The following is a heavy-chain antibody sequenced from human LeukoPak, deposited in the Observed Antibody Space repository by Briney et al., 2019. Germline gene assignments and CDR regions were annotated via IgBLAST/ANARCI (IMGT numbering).Heavy chain of an antibody. V-gene: IGHV1-2*02. Sequence: ASVKVSCKTSRYSFTGYFMHWVRQAPGQGLEWMGWINPNSGDTKYAQKFQGRVTMTRDTSINTAYMELRRLTSDDTAVYYCARVPSMVRGVVNYGMDVWGQGTTVTVSS. D-gene: IGHD3-10*01. CDR3: ARVPSMVRGVVNYGMDV. CDR2: INPNSGDT. J-gene: IGHJ6*02. CDR1: RYSFTGYF.